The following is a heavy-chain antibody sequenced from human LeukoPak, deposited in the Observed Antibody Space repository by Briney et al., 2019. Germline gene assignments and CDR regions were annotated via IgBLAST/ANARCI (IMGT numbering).Heavy chain of an antibody. Sequence: QPGGSLTLSCAASGFTFSSYAMNWLRQAPGKGLEWVSSVSGSGGSTYYADSVKGRFNIPRHNSKNTLYLQMNCQSAEDPAIYYCTKLGGAYSGYEIDYWGQGTLVTVSS. D-gene: IGHD5-12*01. CDR1: GFTFSSYA. V-gene: IGHV3-23*01. J-gene: IGHJ4*02. CDR3: TKLGGAYSGYEIDY. CDR2: VSGSGGST.